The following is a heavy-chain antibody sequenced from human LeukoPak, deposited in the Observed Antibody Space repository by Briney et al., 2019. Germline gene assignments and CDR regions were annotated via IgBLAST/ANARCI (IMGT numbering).Heavy chain of an antibody. CDR2: IKQDGSEK. V-gene: IGHV3-7*01. CDR3: ARDGGDYPLDY. Sequence: PGGSLRLSCAASGFTLSSYWMSWVRQAPGKGLEWVANIKQDGSEKYYVDSVKGRFTISRDNAKNSLYLQMNSLRAEDTAVYYCARDGGDYPLDYWGQGTLVTVSS. J-gene: IGHJ4*02. CDR1: GFTLSSYW. D-gene: IGHD2-21*02.